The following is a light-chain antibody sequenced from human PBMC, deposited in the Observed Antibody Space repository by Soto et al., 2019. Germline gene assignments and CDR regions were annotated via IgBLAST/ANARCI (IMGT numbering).Light chain of an antibody. V-gene: IGKV1-39*01. Sequence: DIQITQSPSSLSASVGDRVTITCRASQSISSYLNWYQQKPGKAPKLLIYAASSLQSGVPSRFSGSGSGTDFTLTISSLQPEDFATYYCQQSYSTPLWTFGQGTKVDNK. CDR3: QQSYSTPLWT. CDR2: AAS. CDR1: QSISSY. J-gene: IGKJ1*01.